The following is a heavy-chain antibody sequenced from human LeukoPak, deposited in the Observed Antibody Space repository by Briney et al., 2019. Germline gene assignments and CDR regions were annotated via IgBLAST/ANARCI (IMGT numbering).Heavy chain of an antibody. Sequence: PGRSLRLSCAASGFTFSNYGMHWVRQAPGKGLEWVAVVFYDGSTEYYADSVKGRFTISRDNSKNTLYLQMNSLRAEDTALYYCARDQAYYFSFADYWGLGTLVTVSS. V-gene: IGHV3-33*01. CDR2: VFYDGSTE. D-gene: IGHD2/OR15-2a*01. J-gene: IGHJ4*02. CDR3: ARDQAYYFSFADY. CDR1: GFTFSNYG.